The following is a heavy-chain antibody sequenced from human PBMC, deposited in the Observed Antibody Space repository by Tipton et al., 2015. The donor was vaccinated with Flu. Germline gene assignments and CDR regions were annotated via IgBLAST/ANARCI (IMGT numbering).Heavy chain of an antibody. CDR1: GDSIGSDYY. Sequence: TLSLTCSVSGDSIGSDYYWGWVRQPPGKGLEWIGCISHSGRTYYNPSLKSRVTISVDTAKNQFSQRLSSVTAADTAVYYCARSTYHYGLGSSDYWGQGTLVTVSS. V-gene: IGHV4-38-2*01. J-gene: IGHJ4*02. CDR2: ISHSGRT. CDR3: ARSTYHYGLGSSDY. D-gene: IGHD3-10*01.